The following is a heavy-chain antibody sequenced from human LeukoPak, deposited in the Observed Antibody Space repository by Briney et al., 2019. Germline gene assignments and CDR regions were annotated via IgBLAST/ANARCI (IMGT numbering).Heavy chain of an antibody. J-gene: IGHJ4*02. CDR1: GFTFGDYA. CDR3: TRDQTLYY. Sequence: PGGSLRLSCTASGFTFGDYAMTWVRQAAGKGLAGVGFIRSKIYGGTPEYAASVRGRFTISRDDSKGVAYLQMNSLKTEDTAVYYCTRDQTLYYWGQGTLVTVSS. V-gene: IGHV3-49*04. CDR2: IRSKIYGGTP.